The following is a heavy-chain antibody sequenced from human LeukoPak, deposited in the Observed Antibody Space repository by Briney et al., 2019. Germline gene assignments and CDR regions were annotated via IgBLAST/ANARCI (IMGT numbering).Heavy chain of an antibody. CDR2: ISWNSGSI. CDR1: GFTFDDYA. D-gene: IGHD2-15*01. J-gene: IGHJ4*02. Sequence: GGSLRLSCAASGFTFDDYAMHWVRQAPGKVLEWFSGISWNSGSIGYADSVKGRFTISRDNAKNSLYLQMNSLRAEDMALYYCAKGGRFDCSGGSCYNYYFDYWGQGTLVTVPS. V-gene: IGHV3-9*03. CDR3: AKGGRFDCSGGSCYNYYFDY.